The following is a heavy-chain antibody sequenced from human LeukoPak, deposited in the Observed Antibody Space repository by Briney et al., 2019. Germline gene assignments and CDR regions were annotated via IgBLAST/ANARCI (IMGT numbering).Heavy chain of an antibody. D-gene: IGHD7-27*01. CDR1: GFTLGDYA. CDR2: IRSKAFGETA. CDR3: TRDRGSSTLGDY. V-gene: IGHV3-49*04. J-gene: IGHJ4*02. Sequence: PGQSLRLSCTVSGFTLGDYAINWVRQAPVKGLEWVGFIRSKAFGETAEYAASVKGRFTISRDDSKSIAYLQMNSLKTEDTAVYYCTRDRGSSTLGDYWGQGTLVTVSS.